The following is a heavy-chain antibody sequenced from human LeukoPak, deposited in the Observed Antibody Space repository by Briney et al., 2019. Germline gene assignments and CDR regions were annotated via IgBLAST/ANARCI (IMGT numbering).Heavy chain of an antibody. D-gene: IGHD6-19*01. J-gene: IGHJ4*02. CDR3: ASRSGWYFYYFDY. Sequence: SETLSLTCAVYGGSFSGYYWSWIRQPPGKGLEWIGEINHSGSTYYNPSLKSRVTISVDTSKNQFSLKLSSVTAADTAMYYCASRSGWYFYYFDYWGQGTLVTVSS. V-gene: IGHV4-34*01. CDR2: INHSGST. CDR1: GGSFSGYY.